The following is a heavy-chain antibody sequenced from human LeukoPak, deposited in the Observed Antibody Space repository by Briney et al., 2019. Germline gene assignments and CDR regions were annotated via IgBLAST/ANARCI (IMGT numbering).Heavy chain of an antibody. Sequence: SETLSLTCTIPGGSISGYYWSWIRQPPGKGLEWIGYIYYSGSTHYNPSLKSRVTISVDTSKNQFSLKLTSVTAADTAVYYCARDMGSAAGHDYWGQGTLVTVSS. D-gene: IGHD6-13*01. CDR1: GGSISGYY. J-gene: IGHJ4*02. CDR2: IYYSGST. V-gene: IGHV4-59*01. CDR3: ARDMGSAAGHDY.